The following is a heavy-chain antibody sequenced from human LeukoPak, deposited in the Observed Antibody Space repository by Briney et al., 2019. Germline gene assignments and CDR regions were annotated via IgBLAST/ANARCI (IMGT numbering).Heavy chain of an antibody. CDR3: ARGGYYYGSGSPFDP. D-gene: IGHD3-10*01. CDR1: GGSISSSSYY. J-gene: IGHJ5*02. CDR2: IYYSGST. Sequence: SETLSLTCTVSGGSISSSSYYWGWIRQPPGKGLEWIGSIYYSGSTYYNPSLKSRVTISVDTSKNQFSLKLSSVTAADTAVYYCARGGYYYGSGSPFDPWGQGTLVTVSS. V-gene: IGHV4-39*07.